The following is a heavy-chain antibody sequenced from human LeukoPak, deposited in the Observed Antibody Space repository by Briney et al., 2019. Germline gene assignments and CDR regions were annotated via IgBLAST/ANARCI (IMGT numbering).Heavy chain of an antibody. V-gene: IGHV3-21*04. D-gene: IGHD6-19*01. Sequence: GGSLRLSCAASGFTFSSYSMNWVRQAPGKGLEWVSSISSSSSYIYYADSVKGRFTISRDNAENSLYLQMNSLRAEDMAFYYCAKGGRGSGWYDAFDMWGQGTMVTVSS. J-gene: IGHJ3*02. CDR1: GFTFSSYS. CDR2: ISSSSSYI. CDR3: AKGGRGSGWYDAFDM.